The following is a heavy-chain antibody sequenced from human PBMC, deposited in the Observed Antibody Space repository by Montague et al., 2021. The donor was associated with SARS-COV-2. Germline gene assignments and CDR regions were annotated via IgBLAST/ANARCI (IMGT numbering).Heavy chain of an antibody. V-gene: IGHV4-34*01. CDR1: GGSFSDYH. Sequence: SETLSLTCAVYGGSFSDYHWTWIRQSPEEGLEWIGQINHCGSTKYNPSLKSRVTISIDTSKKQFSLKLTSVTAADTAVYYCARGAPGYWGQGTLVTVSS. CDR3: ARGAPGY. D-gene: IGHD1-1*01. J-gene: IGHJ4*02. CDR2: INHCGST.